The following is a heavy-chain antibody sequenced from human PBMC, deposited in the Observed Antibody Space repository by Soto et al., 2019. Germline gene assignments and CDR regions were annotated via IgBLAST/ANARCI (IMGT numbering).Heavy chain of an antibody. CDR1: GGTFTSYA. V-gene: IGHV1-69*13. J-gene: IGHJ6*04. Sequence: SVKVSCKAFGGTFTSYAICWVRQAPGQGLEWMGGIIPMFDSTNYAQKFQGRVTITADESTSTAFMELSSLRSEDTAVYYCARRVVVTSVRDIASYYSGLNVWGKGPTVTAPQ. CDR2: IIPMFDST. D-gene: IGHD2-21*02. CDR3: ARRVVVTSVRDIASYYSGLNV.